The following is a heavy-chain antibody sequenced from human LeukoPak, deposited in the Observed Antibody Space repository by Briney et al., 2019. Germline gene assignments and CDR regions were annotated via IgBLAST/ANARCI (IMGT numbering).Heavy chain of an antibody. Sequence: SSETLSLTCAVYGGSFSGYYWSWIRQPPGKGLEWIGSIYYSGSTYYNPSLKSRVTISVDTSKNQFSLKLSSVTAADTAVYYCARHGGYSGVYYFDYWGQGTLVTVSS. D-gene: IGHD6-25*01. CDR2: IYYSGST. J-gene: IGHJ4*02. CDR3: ARHGGYSGVYYFDY. V-gene: IGHV4-34*01. CDR1: GGSFSGYY.